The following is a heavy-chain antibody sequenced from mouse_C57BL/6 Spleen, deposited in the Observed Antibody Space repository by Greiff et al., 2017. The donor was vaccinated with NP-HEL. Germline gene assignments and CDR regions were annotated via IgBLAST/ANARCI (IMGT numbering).Heavy chain of an antibody. Sequence: EVKLQESVAELVRPGASVKLSCTASGFNIKNTYMHWVKQRPEQGLEWIGRIDPANGNTKYAPKFQGKATITADTSSNTAYLQLSSLTSEDTAIYYCARGSSYDYWYFDVWGTGTTVTVSS. CDR3: ARGSSYDYWYFDV. V-gene: IGHV14-3*01. CDR2: IDPANGNT. CDR1: GFNIKNTY. J-gene: IGHJ1*03. D-gene: IGHD1-1*01.